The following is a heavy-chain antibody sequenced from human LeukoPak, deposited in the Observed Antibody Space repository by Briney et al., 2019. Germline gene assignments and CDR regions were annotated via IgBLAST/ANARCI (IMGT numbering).Heavy chain of an antibody. J-gene: IGHJ4*02. CDR3: ARDYGSHGEYFDY. CDR1: GFTFSNYN. Sequence: GGSLRLSCAASGFTFSNYNMNWVRQAPGKGLEWVSYISSSSSTIFYADSVKGQFTISRDNAKNSLYLQTNSLRDEDTAVYYCARDYGSHGEYFDYWGQGTLVTVSS. CDR2: ISSSSSTI. V-gene: IGHV3-48*02. D-gene: IGHD3-10*01.